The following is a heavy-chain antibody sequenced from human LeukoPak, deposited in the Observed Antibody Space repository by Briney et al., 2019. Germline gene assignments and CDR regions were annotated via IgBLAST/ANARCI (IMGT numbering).Heavy chain of an antibody. CDR3: ARGYYDSSGYYYFDY. J-gene: IGHJ4*02. V-gene: IGHV4-38-2*02. CDR1: GYSISSGYY. D-gene: IGHD3-22*01. CDR2: IYHSGST. Sequence: SETLSLTCTVSGYSISSGYYWGWIRQPPGKGMECIASIYHSGSTYYNPSLKSRVTISVDTSKNQFSLKLSSVTAADTAVYYCARGYYDSSGYYYFDYWGQGTLVTVSS.